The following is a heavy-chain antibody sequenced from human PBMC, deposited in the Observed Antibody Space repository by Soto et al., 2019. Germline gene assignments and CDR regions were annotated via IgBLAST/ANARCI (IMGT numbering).Heavy chain of an antibody. CDR2: IDPSDSYT. V-gene: IGHV5-10-1*01. J-gene: IGHJ6*02. D-gene: IGHD2-2*02. CDR3: ARQHVGYCTTTGCYSRYYGMDV. CDR1: AYSFTSYW. Sequence: GESLQISCQSSAYSFTSYWISWVRQMPGKGLEWMGRIDPSDSYTTYSPSFQGHVTISADQSISTAYLQWSSLKASDTAMYYCARQHVGYCTTTGCYSRYYGMDVWGQGTTVTVSS.